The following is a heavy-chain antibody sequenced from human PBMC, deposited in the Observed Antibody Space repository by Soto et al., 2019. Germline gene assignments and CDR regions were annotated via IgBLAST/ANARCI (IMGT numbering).Heavy chain of an antibody. CDR3: ARGSRVKIPAATGRDYYYQGLDV. V-gene: IGHV4-34*01. CDR1: GGSFRGYY. Sequence: QVQLQQWGAGLLKPSETLSLTCAVYGGSFRGYYWSWIHQPPGKGLEWIGEINHRGSANYNPSVKSRVTISVDTSKNQFSLKLNSVTAADTAMYYCARGSRVKIPAATGRDYYYQGLDVWAQGTAVTVSS. CDR2: INHRGSA. D-gene: IGHD1-26*01. J-gene: IGHJ6*02.